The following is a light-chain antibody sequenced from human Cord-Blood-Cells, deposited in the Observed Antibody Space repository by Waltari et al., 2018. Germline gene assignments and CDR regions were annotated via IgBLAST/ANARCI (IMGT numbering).Light chain of an antibody. J-gene: IGLJ3*02. CDR3: SSYTSSSTLV. CDR1: SSDVGRYNR. V-gene: IGLV2-18*02. Sequence: QSALTQPPSVSGSPGQSVTISCTGTSSDVGRYNRVPWYQQPPGTAPKLIIYEVSNRPSGFPDRFSGSKSGNTASLTISGLQAEDEADYYCSSYTSSSTLVFGGGTKLTVL. CDR2: EVS.